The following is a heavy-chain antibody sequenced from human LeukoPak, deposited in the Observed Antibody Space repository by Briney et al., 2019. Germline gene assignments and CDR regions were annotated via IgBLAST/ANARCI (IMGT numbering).Heavy chain of an antibody. CDR3: ARVTDILTGYFDY. J-gene: IGHJ4*02. D-gene: IGHD3-9*01. Sequence: SETLSLTCTVSGGSMRSYYWSWVRQAPGKGLEWIGNMYYSGSTNYNPSLKSRVTILVDTSKSQLSLKLSSVTAADTAIYYCARVTDILTGYFDYWGQGTLVTVSS. CDR1: GGSMRSYY. CDR2: MYYSGST. V-gene: IGHV4-59*01.